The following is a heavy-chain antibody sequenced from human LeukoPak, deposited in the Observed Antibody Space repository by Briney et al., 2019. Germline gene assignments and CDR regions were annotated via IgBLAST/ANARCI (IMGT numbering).Heavy chain of an antibody. D-gene: IGHD2-15*01. CDR1: GFTFSSYG. CDR2: ISYDGSNK. J-gene: IGHJ3*02. Sequence: GGSLRLSCAASGFTFSSYGMHWVRQAPGKGLEWVAVISYDGSNKYYADSVKGRFTISRDNSKNTLYLQMNSLRAEDTAVYYCAKDPPIVVPDAFDIWGQGTMVTVSS. V-gene: IGHV3-30*18. CDR3: AKDPPIVVPDAFDI.